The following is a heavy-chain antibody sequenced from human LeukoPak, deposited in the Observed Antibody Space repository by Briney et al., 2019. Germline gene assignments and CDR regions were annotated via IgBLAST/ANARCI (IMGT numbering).Heavy chain of an antibody. Sequence: SETLSLTCTVSGGSISSYCWSWIRQPPGKGLEWIGYIYYSGSTNYNPSLKSRVTISVDTSKNQFSLKLSSVTAADTAVYYCARDSGMSGSYWWGDNWFDPWGQGTLVTVSS. CDR3: ARDSGMSGSYWWGDNWFDP. CDR2: IYYSGST. V-gene: IGHV4-59*12. J-gene: IGHJ5*02. D-gene: IGHD1-26*01. CDR1: GGSISSYC.